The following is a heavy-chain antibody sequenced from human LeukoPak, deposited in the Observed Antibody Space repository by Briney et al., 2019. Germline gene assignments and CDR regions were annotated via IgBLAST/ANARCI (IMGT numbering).Heavy chain of an antibody. J-gene: IGHJ5*02. Sequence: KPSETLSLTCTVSGGSISSYYWSWIRQPPGKGLEWIGYIYYSGSTNYNPSLKSRVTISVDTSKNQFSLKLSSVTAADTAVYYCARGNDFWSGSFDPWGLGTLVTVSS. D-gene: IGHD3-3*01. CDR1: GGSISSYY. CDR3: ARGNDFWSGSFDP. CDR2: IYYSGST. V-gene: IGHV4-59*01.